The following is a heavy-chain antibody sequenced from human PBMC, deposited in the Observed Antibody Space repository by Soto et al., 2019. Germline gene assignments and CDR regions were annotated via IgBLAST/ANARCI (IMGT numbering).Heavy chain of an antibody. CDR3: AREKSSGWNWFDP. D-gene: IGHD6-19*01. Sequence: QVQLQESGPGLVKPSETLSLTCTVSGGSISSYYWSWIRQPPGKGLEWIGYIYYSGSTNYNPSLKSRVTISVDTSKNQFSLKLSSVTAADTAVYYCAREKSSGWNWFDPWGQGTLVTVSS. CDR2: IYYSGST. CDR1: GGSISSYY. V-gene: IGHV4-59*01. J-gene: IGHJ5*02.